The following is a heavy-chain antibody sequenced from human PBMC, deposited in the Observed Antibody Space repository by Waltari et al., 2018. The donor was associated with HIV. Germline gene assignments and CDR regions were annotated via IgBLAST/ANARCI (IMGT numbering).Heavy chain of an antibody. Sequence: EVQLLESGGGLVQPGGSPRLSCRASGFSFRIYDMNWVCQAPGKGRGWVSGIMGSGDSIYYADAVNGRFTSSRDNSKNKVFLQMKSLRPEDTSFYYCTKDPVTAVGNINWFDPWSQGTLVTVSS. J-gene: IGHJ5*02. CDR2: IMGSGDSI. CDR1: GFSFRIYD. CDR3: TKDPVTAVGNINWFDP. V-gene: IGHV3-23*01. D-gene: IGHD6-13*01.